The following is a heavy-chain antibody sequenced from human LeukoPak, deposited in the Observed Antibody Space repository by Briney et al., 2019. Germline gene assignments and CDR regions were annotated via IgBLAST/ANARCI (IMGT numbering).Heavy chain of an antibody. CDR1: GYTLTELS. J-gene: IGHJ4*02. CDR3: ARRGLGEAPIDY. V-gene: IGHV1-24*01. Sequence: WASVKVSCKVSGYTLTELSMHWVRQAPGKGLEWMGGFDPEDGETIYAQKFQGRVTMTEDTSTDTAYMELSSLRSEDTAVYYCARRGLGEAPIDYWGQGTLVTVSS. CDR2: FDPEDGET. D-gene: IGHD3-10*01.